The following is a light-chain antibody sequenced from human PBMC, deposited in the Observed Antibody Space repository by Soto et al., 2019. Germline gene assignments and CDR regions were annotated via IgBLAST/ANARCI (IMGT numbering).Light chain of an antibody. V-gene: IGKV3-15*01. Sequence: EILITQSPTTLSVSPGERATLSCRASQSVSSNLAWYQQKPGQAPRLLIYGASTRANGIPARFSGSGSGTEFTLTISSLQSEDFAVYYCQQYNNWHPWTFGQGTKVDIK. J-gene: IGKJ1*01. CDR1: QSVSSN. CDR2: GAS. CDR3: QQYNNWHPWT.